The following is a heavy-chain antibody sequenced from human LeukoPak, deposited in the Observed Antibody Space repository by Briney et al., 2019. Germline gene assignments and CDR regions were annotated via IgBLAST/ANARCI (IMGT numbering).Heavy chain of an antibody. CDR3: ARVTTGSTTLDS. V-gene: IGHV4-39*02. CDR2: VYYSGGT. J-gene: IGHJ5*01. CDR1: GASISSSIHY. Sequence: PSETLSLTCAVSGASISSSIHYWGWVRQPPGKGLEWIGSVYYSGGTYYNPSLESRLTISVDTSNNRFSLKLKSVTAADTAIFYCARVTTGSTTLDSWGQGILVTVSS. D-gene: IGHD1-1*01.